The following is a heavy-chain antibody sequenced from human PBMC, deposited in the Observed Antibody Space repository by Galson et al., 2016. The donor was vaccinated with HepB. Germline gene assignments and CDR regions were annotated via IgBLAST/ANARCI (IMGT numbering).Heavy chain of an antibody. D-gene: IGHD4-17*01. CDR1: GFIVSSHY. V-gene: IGHV3-53*01. Sequence: SLRLSCAASGFIVSSHYMNWVRQAPGKGLEWVSIIYSGGATYYADSVKGRFTISRDNPKNTVYLQMNSLRDEDTAVYYCARGYGDSTVQLWFDPWGQGTLVTVSS. CDR2: IYSGGAT. J-gene: IGHJ5*02. CDR3: ARGYGDSTVQLWFDP.